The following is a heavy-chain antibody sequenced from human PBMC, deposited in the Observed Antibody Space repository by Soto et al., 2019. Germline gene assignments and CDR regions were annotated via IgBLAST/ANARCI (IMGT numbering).Heavy chain of an antibody. J-gene: IGHJ3*02. Sequence: GGSLRLSCAASGFTFSSYWMHWVRQAPGKGLVWVSRINSDGSSTSYADSVKGRFTISRDNAKNTLYLQMNSLRAEDTAVYYCASTSAAADAFDIWGQGTMVTVSS. CDR3: ASTSAAADAFDI. CDR2: INSDGSST. D-gene: IGHD6-13*01. V-gene: IGHV3-74*01. CDR1: GFTFSSYW.